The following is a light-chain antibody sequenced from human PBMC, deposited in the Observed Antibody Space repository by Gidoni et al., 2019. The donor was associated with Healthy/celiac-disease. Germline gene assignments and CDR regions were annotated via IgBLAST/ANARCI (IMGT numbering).Light chain of an antibody. CDR1: QSVSSN. CDR3: QQYNNWPWT. J-gene: IGKJ1*01. V-gene: IGKV3-15*01. Sequence: SPATLSVSPGESATLSCRASQSVSSNLAWYQQKPGQAPRLLIYGASTRATGIPARFSGSGSGTEFTLTISSLQSEDFAVYYCQQYNNWPWTFXQXTKVEIK. CDR2: GAS.